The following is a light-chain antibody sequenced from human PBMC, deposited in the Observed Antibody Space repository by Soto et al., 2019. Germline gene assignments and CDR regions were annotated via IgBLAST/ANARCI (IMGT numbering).Light chain of an antibody. V-gene: IGKV1-39*01. J-gene: IGKJ1*01. CDR1: QSIRNY. CDR3: QQTYSTPQT. Sequence: DVQMTQSPSSLSASVGDRVTISCRASQSIRNYVSWYQQKPGTATKLLIRAASTLQSGVPSRFSGSGSGTDFTLTISSLQIEDFATYFCQQTYSTPQTFGQGPNVEI. CDR2: AAS.